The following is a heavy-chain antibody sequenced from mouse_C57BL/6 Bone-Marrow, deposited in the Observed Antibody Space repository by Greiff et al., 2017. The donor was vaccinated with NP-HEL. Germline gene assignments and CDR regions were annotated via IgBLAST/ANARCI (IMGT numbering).Heavy chain of an antibody. CDR1: GYAFSSSW. CDR2: IYPGDGDT. D-gene: IGHD1-1*02. Sequence: VQLQQSGPELVKPGASVKISCKASGYAFSSSWMNWVKQRPGKGLEWIGRIYPGDGDTNYNGKFKGKATLTADKSSSTAYMQLSSLTSEDAAVYFCAREGVYYGSVRYFEVWGTGTTVTVSS. J-gene: IGHJ1*03. CDR3: AREGVYYGSVRYFEV. V-gene: IGHV1-82*01.